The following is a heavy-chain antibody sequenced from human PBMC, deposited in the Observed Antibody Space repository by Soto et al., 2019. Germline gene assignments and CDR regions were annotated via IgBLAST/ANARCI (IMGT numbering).Heavy chain of an antibody. CDR1: GFTLSTYV. CDR3: TCGGLYGMDV. V-gene: IGHV3-23*01. J-gene: IGHJ6*02. Sequence: GGSLRLSCAASGFTLSTYVTSWHSWVRQAPGKGLEWVSTISDSAGSTYYADSVKGRFTFSRDNSKTTVYLQMNSLRAEDTAVYYCTCGGLYGMDVWGQGTTVTVSS. D-gene: IGHD3-16*01. CDR2: ISDSAGST.